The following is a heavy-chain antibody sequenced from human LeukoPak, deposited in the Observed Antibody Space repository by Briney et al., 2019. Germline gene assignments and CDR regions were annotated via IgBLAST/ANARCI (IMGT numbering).Heavy chain of an antibody. D-gene: IGHD1-14*01. CDR1: GFAFRTYA. V-gene: IGHV3-7*03. Sequence: GGSLRLSCAASGFAFRTYAMSWVRQAPGKGLEWVANIKQDGSEKYYVDSVKGRFTISRDNAKNSLYLQMNSLRAEDTAVYYCARAYNHLNWGQGTLVTVSS. CDR3: ARAYNHLN. CDR2: IKQDGSEK. J-gene: IGHJ4*02.